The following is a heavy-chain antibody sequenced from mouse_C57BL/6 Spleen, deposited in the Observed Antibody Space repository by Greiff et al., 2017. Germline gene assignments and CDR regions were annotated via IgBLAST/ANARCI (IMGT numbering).Heavy chain of an antibody. CDR2: IWSDGST. V-gene: IGHV2-6-1*01. J-gene: IGHJ3*01. Sequence: QVQLQQSGPGLVAPSQSLSITCTVSGFSLTSYGVHWVRQPPGKGLEWLVVIWSDGSTTYNSALKSRLSISKDNSKSQVFLKMNSLQTDDTAMYYCARHDDGYYEFAYWGQGTLVTVSA. CDR3: ARHDDGYYEFAY. D-gene: IGHD2-3*01. CDR1: GFSLTSYG.